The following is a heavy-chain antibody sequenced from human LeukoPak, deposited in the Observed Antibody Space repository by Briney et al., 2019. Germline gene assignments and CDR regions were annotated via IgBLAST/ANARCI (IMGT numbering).Heavy chain of an antibody. Sequence: NPSETLSLTCTVSGYSISSGYYWGWIRQPPGEGLEWIGSIYHSGSTYYNPSLKSRVPISVDTSKNHFSLKLSSVTAADTAVYYCARGEIQPSYWGQGTLVTVSS. V-gene: IGHV4-38-2*02. D-gene: IGHD5-18*01. CDR3: ARGEIQPSY. J-gene: IGHJ4*02. CDR2: IYHSGST. CDR1: GYSISSGYY.